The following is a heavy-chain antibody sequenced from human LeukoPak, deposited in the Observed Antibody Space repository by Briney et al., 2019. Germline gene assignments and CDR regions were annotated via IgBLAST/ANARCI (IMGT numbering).Heavy chain of an antibody. D-gene: IGHD1-26*01. V-gene: IGHV4-34*01. CDR3: ARGGLHPGATSLPYAFDI. CDR1: GGSFSGYY. CDR2: INHSGST. J-gene: IGHJ3*02. Sequence: SETLSLTCAVYGGSFSGYYWSWIRQPPGKGREWIGEINHSGSTNYNPSLKSRVTISADTSKNQFSLKLSSVTAADTAVYYCARGGLHPGATSLPYAFDIWGQGTMVTVSS.